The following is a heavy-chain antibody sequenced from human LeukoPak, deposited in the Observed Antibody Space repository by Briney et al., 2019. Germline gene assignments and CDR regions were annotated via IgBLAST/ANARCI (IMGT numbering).Heavy chain of an antibody. CDR3: ARVWYFGSGSQFDY. J-gene: IGHJ4*02. V-gene: IGHV4-34*01. CDR2: INHSRST. CDR1: GGSFSGHY. D-gene: IGHD3-10*01. Sequence: PSETLSLTCAVYGGSFSGHYWSWISQSPGKGLEWIGEINHSRSTYYNPSLKSRVTISVDSSKNQFSLKLSSVTAADTAVYYCARVWYFGSGSQFDYWGQGTLVTVSS.